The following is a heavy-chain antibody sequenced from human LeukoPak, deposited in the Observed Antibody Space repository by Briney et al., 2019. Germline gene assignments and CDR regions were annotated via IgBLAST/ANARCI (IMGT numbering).Heavy chain of an antibody. V-gene: IGHV3-20*04. J-gene: IGHJ4*02. Sequence: GGSLRLSCAASGFTFDDYGMSWVRQAPGKGLEWDCGINWNGGSTGYADSVKGRFTISRDNAMNSLYLQMNSLRAEDTALYYCARDLFGSSGYYYGLTQPGRGYDYWGQGTLVTVSS. CDR3: ARDLFGSSGYYYGLTQPGRGYDY. D-gene: IGHD3-22*01. CDR2: INWNGGST. CDR1: GFTFDDYG.